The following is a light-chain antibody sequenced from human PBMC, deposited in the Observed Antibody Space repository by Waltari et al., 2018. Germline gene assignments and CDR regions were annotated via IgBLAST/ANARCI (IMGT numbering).Light chain of an antibody. V-gene: IGLV1-44*01. CDR1: RSNIGTNP. CDR2: TKN. CDR3: AAWDDSLNGLV. Sequence: QSVLTQPPSASGTPGQRVTISCSGSRSNIGTNPVNWYQQFPGTAPKLLIYTKNGRPSGVRDRFSGSRSGTSASLAISGLQSEDEADYYCAAWDDSLNGLVFGGGTKLTVL. J-gene: IGLJ2*01.